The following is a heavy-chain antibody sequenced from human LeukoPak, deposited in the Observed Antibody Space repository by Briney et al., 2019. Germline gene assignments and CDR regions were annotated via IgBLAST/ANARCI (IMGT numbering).Heavy chain of an antibody. Sequence: PGGSLRLSCAASGFTFSSYGMHWVRQAPGKGLECVAFISHDGAVEKFADSVKGRFTISRDNSKNILNLRLDSLRPEDTAVYYCARPDCSGGSCYPPLEYWGQGTLVTVSS. J-gene: IGHJ4*02. V-gene: IGHV3-30*02. CDR1: GFTFSSYG. CDR3: ARPDCSGGSCYPPLEY. D-gene: IGHD2-15*01. CDR2: ISHDGAVE.